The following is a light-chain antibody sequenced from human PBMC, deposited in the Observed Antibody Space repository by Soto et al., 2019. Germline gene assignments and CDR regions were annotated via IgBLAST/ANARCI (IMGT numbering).Light chain of an antibody. V-gene: IGKV3-20*01. CDR2: GAS. CDR3: QQCGSSPWT. CDR1: QSVSSSY. Sequence: EIVLTQSPGTLSLSPGERATLSCRASQSVSSSYLAWYQQKPGLAPRLLIYGASSRATAIPDRFSGSGSGTDFTLTISRLEPEDFAVYYCQQCGSSPWTVGQGTKVDTK. J-gene: IGKJ1*01.